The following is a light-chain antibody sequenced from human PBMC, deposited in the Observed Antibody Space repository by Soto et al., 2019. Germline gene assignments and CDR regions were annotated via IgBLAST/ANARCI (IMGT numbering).Light chain of an antibody. CDR3: QQYNHWYT. CDR1: QSISSW. V-gene: IGKV1-5*03. J-gene: IGKJ2*01. Sequence: DIQMTQSHSTLSASVGDRVTITCRASQSISSWLAWYQQKPGKAPNLLIYKASSLQSGVPSRFRGSGSGIAFTLTISSLQPDDFATYYCQQYNHWYTFGQGNKLEIQ. CDR2: KAS.